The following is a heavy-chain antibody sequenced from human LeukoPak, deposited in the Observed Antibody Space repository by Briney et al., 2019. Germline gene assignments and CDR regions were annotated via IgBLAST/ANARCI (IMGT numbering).Heavy chain of an antibody. CDR1: GFSFNNYA. CDR3: AKDLAVVTPGSHFDY. Sequence: QAGGSLRLSCAASGFSFNNYAMSWVRQAPGKGLEWLSGVSGGGGNTYYADSVKGRFTISRDNSKNTLYLQINSLRAEDTAVYYCAKDLAVVTPGSHFDYWGQGTLVTVSS. D-gene: IGHD4-23*01. V-gene: IGHV3-23*01. J-gene: IGHJ4*02. CDR2: VSGGGGNT.